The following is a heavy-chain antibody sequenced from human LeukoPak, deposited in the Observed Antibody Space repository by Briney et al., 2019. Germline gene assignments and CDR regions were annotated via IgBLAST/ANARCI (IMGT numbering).Heavy chain of an antibody. V-gene: IGHV1-18*04. D-gene: IGHD3-10*01. CDR3: ARDFPRSGSYYSGVDV. CDR1: GYTFTSYG. CDR2: ISAYNGNT. Sequence: ASVKVSCKASGYTFTSYGISWVRQAPGQGLEWMGWISAYNGNTNYAQKLQGRVTMTTDTSTSTAYMELRSLRSDDTAVYYCARDFPRSGSYYSGVDVWGKGTTVTVSS. J-gene: IGHJ6*04.